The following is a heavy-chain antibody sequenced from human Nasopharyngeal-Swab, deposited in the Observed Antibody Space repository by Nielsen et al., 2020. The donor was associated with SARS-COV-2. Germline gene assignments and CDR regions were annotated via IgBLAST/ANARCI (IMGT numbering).Heavy chain of an antibody. CDR1: GFTFSSYA. D-gene: IGHD6-13*01. V-gene: IGHV3-30-3*01. CDR2: ISYDGSNK. Sequence: GGSLSLSCAASGFTFSSYAMHWVRQAPGKGLEWVAVISYDGSNKYYADSVKGRFTISRDNSKNTLYLQMNSLRAEDTAVYYCAGPSWSSLIYGMDVWGQGTTVTVSS. CDR3: AGPSWSSLIYGMDV. J-gene: IGHJ6*02.